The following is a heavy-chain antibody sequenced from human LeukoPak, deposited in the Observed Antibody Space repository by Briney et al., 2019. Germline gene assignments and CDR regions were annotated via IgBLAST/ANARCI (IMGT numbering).Heavy chain of an antibody. J-gene: IGHJ4*02. D-gene: IGHD1-26*01. CDR1: GFTFSSYA. CDR3: AKDPSIVEPTPSGR. CDR2: FSGSGGGT. Sequence: GGSLRLSCAASGFTFSSYAMSWVRQAPGKGLEWVSAFSGSGGGTYYGDSVKGRFSISRDNSKNTLYLQMNSLRAEDTAVYYCAKDPSIVEPTPSGRGGQGTLVNVPS. V-gene: IGHV3-23*01.